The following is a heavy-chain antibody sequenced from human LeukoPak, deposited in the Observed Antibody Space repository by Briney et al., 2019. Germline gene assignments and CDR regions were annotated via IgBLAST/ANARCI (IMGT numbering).Heavy chain of an antibody. CDR3: AKDSPRTGYKSGWPFDY. D-gene: IGHD6-19*01. Sequence: GGSLRLSCAASGFTFSTYGMNWVRQAPGKGLEWVAVIWYDGNKKYYADSVKGRFTISRDNSKNTLYLQMNSLRAEDTAVYYCAKDSPRTGYKSGWPFDYWGPGTLVTVPS. V-gene: IGHV3-30*02. CDR1: GFTFSTYG. J-gene: IGHJ4*02. CDR2: IWYDGNKK.